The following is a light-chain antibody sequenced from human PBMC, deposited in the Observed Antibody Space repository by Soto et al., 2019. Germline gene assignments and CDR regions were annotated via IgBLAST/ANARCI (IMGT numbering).Light chain of an antibody. CDR1: QSVSSSY. CDR2: GAS. CDR3: QQYGSPPSLT. J-gene: IGKJ4*01. Sequence: EIVLTQSTGTLSLSPGERATLSCRASQSVSSSYLAWYQQKPGQAPRLLIYGASSRATGIPDRFSGSGSGTDFTLTISRLEPEEFAVYYCQQYGSPPSLTFGGGTKVEIK. V-gene: IGKV3-20*01.